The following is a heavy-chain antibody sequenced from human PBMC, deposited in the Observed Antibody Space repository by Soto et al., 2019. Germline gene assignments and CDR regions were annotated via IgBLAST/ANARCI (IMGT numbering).Heavy chain of an antibody. J-gene: IGHJ6*02. Sequence: EVQLVESGGGLVQPGGSLKLSCAASGFTFSGSAMHWVRQASGKGLEWVGRIRSKANSYATAYAASVKGRFTISRDDSKNTAYLQMNSLKTEDAAVYYCTSGVGMDVWGQGTTVTVSS. D-gene: IGHD3-3*01. V-gene: IGHV3-73*02. CDR1: GFTFSGSA. CDR2: IRSKANSYAT. CDR3: TSGVGMDV.